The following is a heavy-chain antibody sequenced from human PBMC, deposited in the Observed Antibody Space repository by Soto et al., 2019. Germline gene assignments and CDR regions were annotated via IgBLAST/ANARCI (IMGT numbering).Heavy chain of an antibody. J-gene: IGHJ3*02. V-gene: IGHV1-69*08. CDR3: ARDARLMITFGGPRGAFDI. Sequence: QVQLVQSGAEVKKPGSSVKVSCKASGGTFSSYTISWVRQAPGQGLEWMGRIIPILGIANYAQKFQGRVTITADKSTSTAYMELSSLRSEDTAVYYCARDARLMITFGGPRGAFDIWGQGTMVTVSS. CDR1: GGTFSSYT. CDR2: IIPILGIA. D-gene: IGHD3-16*01.